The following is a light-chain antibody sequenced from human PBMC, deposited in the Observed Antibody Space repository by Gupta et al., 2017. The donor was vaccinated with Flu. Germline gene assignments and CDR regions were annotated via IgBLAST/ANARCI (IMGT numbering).Light chain of an antibody. CDR2: STN. J-gene: IGLJ3*02. Sequence: QTVVTQEPSFSVSPGGTVTLTCGLTSGSVSTSHYPGWYQQTPGQAPRTLIYSTNTRSSGVPARFSGSNRGNKAALTITGAQADDQSHYYCVLYMGSGIWVFGGGTKVTVL. CDR1: SGSVSTSHY. CDR3: VLYMGSGIWV. V-gene: IGLV8-61*01.